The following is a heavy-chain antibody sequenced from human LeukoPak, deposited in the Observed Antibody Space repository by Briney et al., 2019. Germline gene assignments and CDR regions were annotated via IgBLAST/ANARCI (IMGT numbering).Heavy chain of an antibody. V-gene: IGHV1-2*02. D-gene: IGHD3-3*01. CDR2: INPNCGGT. Sequence: GASVKVSCKSSGYTFTVYYMHWVRHAPAQGLELIGWINPNCGGTNYAQKFQGRVTMTRDTSISTAYMELSRLRSDDTAVYYCARSLSITIFGVVIAVNWFDPWGQGTLVTVSS. CDR1: GYTFTVYY. CDR3: ARSLSITIFGVVIAVNWFDP. J-gene: IGHJ5*02.